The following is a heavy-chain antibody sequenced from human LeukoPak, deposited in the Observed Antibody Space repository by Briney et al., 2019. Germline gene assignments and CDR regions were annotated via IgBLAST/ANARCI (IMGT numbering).Heavy chain of an antibody. Sequence: EASETLSLTCTVSGGSISSYYWSWIRQPAGKGLEWIGRIYTSGSTNYNPSLKSRVTMSVDTSKNQFSLKLSSVTAADTAVYYCARAPYNWNDVSWFDPWGQGTLVTVSS. CDR2: IYTSGST. CDR3: ARAPYNWNDVSWFDP. CDR1: GGSISSYY. J-gene: IGHJ5*02. V-gene: IGHV4-4*07. D-gene: IGHD1-1*01.